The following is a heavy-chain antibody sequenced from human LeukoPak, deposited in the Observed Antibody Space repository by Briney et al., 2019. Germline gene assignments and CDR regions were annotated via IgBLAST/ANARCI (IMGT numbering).Heavy chain of an antibody. V-gene: IGHV3-21*04. J-gene: IGHJ4*02. D-gene: IGHD6-19*01. CDR2: ISSSSSYI. CDR3: ARSSSIAVAGPYYFDY. CDR1: GFTFSSYS. Sequence: GGSLRLSCAASGFTFSSYSMNWVRQAPGKGLEWVSSISSSSSYIYYADSVKGRFTISRDNAKNSLYLQMNSLRAEDTALYYCARSSSIAVAGPYYFDYWGQGTLVTVSS.